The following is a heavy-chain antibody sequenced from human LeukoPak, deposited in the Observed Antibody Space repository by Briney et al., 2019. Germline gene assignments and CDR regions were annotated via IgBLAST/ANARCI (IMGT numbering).Heavy chain of an antibody. D-gene: IGHD7-27*01. CDR3: ARQTGGLYLTDFDY. J-gene: IGHJ4*02. CDR2: IIPIFGTA. Sequence: ASVKVSCKASGGTFSSYAISWVRQAPGQGLEWMGGIIPIFGTANYAQKFQGRVTITADKSTSTAYMELSSLRSEDTAVYYCARQTGGLYLTDFDYWGQGTLVTVSS. CDR1: GGTFSSYA. V-gene: IGHV1-69*06.